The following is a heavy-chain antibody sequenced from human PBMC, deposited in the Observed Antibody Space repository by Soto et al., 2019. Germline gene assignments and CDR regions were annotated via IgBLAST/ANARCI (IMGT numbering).Heavy chain of an antibody. D-gene: IGHD1-26*01. J-gene: IGHJ4*02. CDR2: IYYSGST. CDR1: GGSISSGDYY. Sequence: QVQLQESGPGLVKPSQTLSLTCTVSGGSISSGDYYWSWIRQPPGKGLEWIGYIYYSGSTYYNPSLKSRVXXSXDTSKNQFSLKLSSVTAADTAVYYCAREGGIVGATTVDYWGQGTLVTVSS. CDR3: AREGGIVGATTVDY. V-gene: IGHV4-30-4*01.